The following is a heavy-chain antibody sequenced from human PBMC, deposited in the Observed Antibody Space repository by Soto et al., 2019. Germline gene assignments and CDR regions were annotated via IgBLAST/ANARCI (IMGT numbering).Heavy chain of an antibody. CDR2: IYSGGNT. J-gene: IGHJ4*02. D-gene: IGHD2-21*02. Sequence: EVQLVESGGGLVQPGGSLRLSCAASGFTVSSNYMSWVRQAPGKGLEWISVIYSGGNTYYADSVKGRFTISRDNSKNTXYLQMNSLRAEDTSVYYCLRDIGGAYCGGDCYRDYWGQGTLVTISS. CDR1: GFTVSSNY. V-gene: IGHV3-66*01. CDR3: LRDIGGAYCGGDCYRDY.